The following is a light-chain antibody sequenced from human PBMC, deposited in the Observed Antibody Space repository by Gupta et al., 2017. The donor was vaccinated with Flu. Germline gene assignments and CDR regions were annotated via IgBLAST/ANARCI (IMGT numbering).Light chain of an antibody. CDR3: QQRDINPRT. CDR2: AAS. CDR1: QSISNY. J-gene: IGKJ1*01. Sequence: RRAITCRASQSISNYLNWYQQKPGKAPKLLIYAASSVQSGVTSRISGSGSGTDFTLTLSSLQPEDFATYYCQQRDINPRTFGQGTKVEIK. V-gene: IGKV1-39*01.